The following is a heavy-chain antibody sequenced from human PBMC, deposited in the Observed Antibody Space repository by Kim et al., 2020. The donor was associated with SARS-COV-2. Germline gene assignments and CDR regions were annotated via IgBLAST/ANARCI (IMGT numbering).Heavy chain of an antibody. CDR3: AKEVRPKYYTTGSDL. Sequence: ADSVRGRLTVSRDKSKNTLYLQMNSLTTEDTAVHHCAKEVRPKYYTTGSDLWGQGSLVTVSS. V-gene: IGHV3-30*02. J-gene: IGHJ5*02. D-gene: IGHD3-10*01.